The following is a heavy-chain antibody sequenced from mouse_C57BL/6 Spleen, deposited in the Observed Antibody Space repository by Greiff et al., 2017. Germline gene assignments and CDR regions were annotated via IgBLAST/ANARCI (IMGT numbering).Heavy chain of an antibody. V-gene: IGHV3-1*01. CDR2: ISYSGST. J-gene: IGHJ1*03. D-gene: IGHD2-5*01. CDR3: ARSYYSNYDWYFDV. Sequence: VQLKESGPGMVKPSQSLSLTCTVTGYSITSGYDWHWIRHFPGNKLEWMGYISYSGSTNYNPSLKSRISITHDTSKNHFFLKLNSVTTEDTATYYCARSYYSNYDWYFDVWGTGTTVTVSS. CDR1: GYSITSGYD.